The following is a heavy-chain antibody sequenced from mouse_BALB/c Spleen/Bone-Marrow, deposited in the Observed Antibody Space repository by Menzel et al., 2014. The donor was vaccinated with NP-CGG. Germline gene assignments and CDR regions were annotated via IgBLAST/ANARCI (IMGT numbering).Heavy chain of an antibody. CDR1: GFNIKDTY. CDR3: ARWEYYAMDY. Sequence: EVQLQQSGAELVKPGASVKLSCTASGFNIKDTYMHWVKQRPEQGLEWIGRIDPANGNTKYDPKFQGKATITAATSSNTAYLQISSLTSEDTAVYYCARWEYYAMDYWGQGTSVTVSS. CDR2: IDPANGNT. V-gene: IGHV14-3*02. D-gene: IGHD4-1*01. J-gene: IGHJ4*01.